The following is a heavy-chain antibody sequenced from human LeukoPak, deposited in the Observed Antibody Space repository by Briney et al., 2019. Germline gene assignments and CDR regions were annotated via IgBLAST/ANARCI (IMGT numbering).Heavy chain of an antibody. Sequence: GGSLRLSCAASGFTFSSYGMHWVRQAPGKGLEWVAVISYDGSNKYYADSVKGRFTISRDNSKNTLYLQMNSLRAEDTAVYYCAKLQGYTAMVYCYMDVWGKGTTVTVSS. CDR3: AKLQGYTAMVYCYMDV. D-gene: IGHD5-18*01. J-gene: IGHJ6*03. CDR1: GFTFSSYG. CDR2: ISYDGSNK. V-gene: IGHV3-30*18.